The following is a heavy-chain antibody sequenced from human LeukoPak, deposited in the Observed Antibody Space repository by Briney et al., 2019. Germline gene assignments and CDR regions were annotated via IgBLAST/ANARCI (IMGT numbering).Heavy chain of an antibody. D-gene: IGHD6-13*01. CDR3: ARLAQYSSSWYFGY. CDR2: IYYSGST. CDR1: GGSISSSSYY. J-gene: IGHJ4*02. V-gene: IGHV4-39*01. Sequence: PSETLSLTCTVSGGSISSSSYYWGWIRQPPGKGLEWIGSIYYSGSTYYNPSLKSRVTISVDTSKNQFSLKLSSVTAADTAVYYCARLAQYSSSWYFGYWGQGTLVTVSS.